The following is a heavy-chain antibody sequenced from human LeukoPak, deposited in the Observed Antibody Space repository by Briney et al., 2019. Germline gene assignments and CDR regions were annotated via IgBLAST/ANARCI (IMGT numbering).Heavy chain of an antibody. V-gene: IGHV4-4*07. CDR1: GGSISSYY. Sequence: SETLSLTCTVSGGSISSYYWSWIRQPAGKGLEWIGRIYTSGSTNYNPSLKSRVTMSVDTSKNQFSLKLSSVTAEDTAVYYCTRGLGGSGYGSPLFYWGQGTLVTVSS. CDR3: TRGLGGSGYGSPLFY. CDR2: IYTSGST. J-gene: IGHJ4*02. D-gene: IGHD3-3*01.